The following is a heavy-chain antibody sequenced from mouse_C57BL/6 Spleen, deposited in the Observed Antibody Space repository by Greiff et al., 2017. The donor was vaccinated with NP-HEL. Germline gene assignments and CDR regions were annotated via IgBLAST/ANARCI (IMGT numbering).Heavy chain of an antibody. CDR1: GYTFTSYG. D-gene: IGHD1-1*01. CDR2: IYPRSGNT. Sequence: VQLQQSGAELARPGASVKLSCKASGYTFTSYGISWVKQRTGQGLEWIGEIYPRSGNTYYNEKFKGKATLTADKSSSTAYMELRSLTSEDSAVYFCARVNYGSSHWYFDVWGTGTTVTVSS. J-gene: IGHJ1*03. V-gene: IGHV1-81*01. CDR3: ARVNYGSSHWYFDV.